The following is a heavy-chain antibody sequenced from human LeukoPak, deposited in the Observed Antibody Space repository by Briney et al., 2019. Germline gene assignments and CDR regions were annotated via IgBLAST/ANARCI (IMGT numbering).Heavy chain of an antibody. D-gene: IGHD6-19*01. CDR3: TRDADSSGWHDAAWDYFDY. CDR1: GFTLGDYA. Sequence: PGGSLRLSCTASGFTLGDYAMSWFRQTPGKGLEWVGFIRSKAYGGTTEYAASVKGRFTISRDDSKSIAYLQMNSLKTEDTAVYYCTRDADSSGWHDAAWDYFDYWGQGTLVTVSS. V-gene: IGHV3-49*03. CDR2: IRSKAYGGTT. J-gene: IGHJ4*02.